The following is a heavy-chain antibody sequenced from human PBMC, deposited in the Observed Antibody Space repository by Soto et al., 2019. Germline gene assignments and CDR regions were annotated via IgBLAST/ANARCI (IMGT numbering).Heavy chain of an antibody. Sequence: GGSLRLSCAASGFTFSSYGMHWVRQAPGKGLEWVAVISYDGSNKYYADSVKGRFTISRDNSKNTLYLQMNSLRAEDTAVYYFAKPYGDYGKRAELNWFDPWGQGTLVTVSS. D-gene: IGHD4-17*01. J-gene: IGHJ5*02. CDR2: ISYDGSNK. CDR1: GFTFSSYG. CDR3: AKPYGDYGKRAELNWFDP. V-gene: IGHV3-30*18.